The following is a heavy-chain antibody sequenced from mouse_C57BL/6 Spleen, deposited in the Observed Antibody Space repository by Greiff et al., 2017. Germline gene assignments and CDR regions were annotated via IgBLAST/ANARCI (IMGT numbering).Heavy chain of an antibody. V-gene: IGHV1-59*01. Sequence: QVQLQQPGAELVRPGTSVKLSCKASGYTFTSYWMHWVKQRPGQGLEWIGVIDPSDSYTNYNQKFKGKATLTVDTSSSTAYLQRSSLTTEDSAVYSCARSGLDAMDCWGQGATVTVAS. CDR2: IDPSDSYT. CDR3: ARSGLDAMDC. J-gene: IGHJ4*01. CDR1: GYTFTSYW.